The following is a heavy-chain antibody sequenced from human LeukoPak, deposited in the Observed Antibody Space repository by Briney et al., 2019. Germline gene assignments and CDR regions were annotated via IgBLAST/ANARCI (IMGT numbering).Heavy chain of an antibody. CDR3: ARQPSGYYKIQPFDY. J-gene: IGHJ4*02. V-gene: IGHV3-30*04. CDR2: ISYDGSNK. CDR1: GFTFSSYA. D-gene: IGHD3-22*01. Sequence: GRSLRLSCAASGFTFSSYAMHWVRQAPGKGLEWVAVISYDGSNKYYADSVKGRFTISRDTSKNTLYLQMNSLRVDDTAVYYCARQPSGYYKIQPFDYWGQGTLVTVSS.